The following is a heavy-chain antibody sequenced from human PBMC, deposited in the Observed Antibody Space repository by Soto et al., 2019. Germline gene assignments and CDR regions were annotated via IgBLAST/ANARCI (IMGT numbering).Heavy chain of an antibody. Sequence: PGESLKISCKGSGYSFTSYWISWVRQMPGKGLEWMGRIDPSDSYTNYSPSFQGHVTISADKSISTAYLQWSSLKASDTAMYYCASFKGSLMDYYYYYGMDVWGQGTTVTVSS. CDR1: GYSFTSYW. V-gene: IGHV5-10-1*01. J-gene: IGHJ6*02. CDR3: ASFKGSLMDYYYYYGMDV. CDR2: IDPSDSYT.